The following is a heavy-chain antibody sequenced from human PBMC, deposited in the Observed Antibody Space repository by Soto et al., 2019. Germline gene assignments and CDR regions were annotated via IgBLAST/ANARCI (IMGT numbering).Heavy chain of an antibody. CDR1: GFTFSSYA. CDR3: ARVLLRQWLAGPFDY. V-gene: IGHV3-30-3*01. J-gene: IGHJ4*02. CDR2: ISYDGSNK. D-gene: IGHD6-19*01. Sequence: QVQLVESGGGVVQPGRSLRLSCAASGFTFSSYAMHWVRQAPGKGLEWVAVISYDGSNKYYADSVKGRFTISRDNSKNTLYLQMNSLRAEDTAVYYCARVLLRQWLAGPFDYWGQGTLFTVSS.